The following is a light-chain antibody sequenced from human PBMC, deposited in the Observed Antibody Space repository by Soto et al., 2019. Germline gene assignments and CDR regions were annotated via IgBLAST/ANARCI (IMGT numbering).Light chain of an antibody. CDR3: QQLFDSQIT. J-gene: IGKJ5*01. CDR1: QVISTS. CDR2: AAS. V-gene: IGKV1-9*01. Sequence: EINLTQSPSFLSSSTGASVTITCRASQVISTSLAWYQVKPGKATKLLIYAASTLESGVPSMLSATVSVTDVSLTITSLKPEDFATYYCQQLFDSQITFVQGTRLEIK.